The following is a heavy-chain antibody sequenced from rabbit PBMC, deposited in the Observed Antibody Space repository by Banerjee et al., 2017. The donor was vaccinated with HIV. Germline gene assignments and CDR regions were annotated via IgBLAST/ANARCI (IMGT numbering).Heavy chain of an antibody. J-gene: IGHJ4*01. Sequence: QSLEESGGDLVKPGASLTLTCTASGIDFSSSYYMCWVRQAPGKGLEWIGCIYAGSSGSTYYASWAKGRFTIFKTSSTTVTLQMTSLTAADTATYFCARDPYGGYTAYGYGMGLDLWGPGTLVTVS. CDR2: IYAGSSGST. V-gene: IGHV1S40*01. CDR1: GIDFSSSYY. D-gene: IGHD6-1*01. CDR3: ARDPYGGYTAYGYGMGLDL.